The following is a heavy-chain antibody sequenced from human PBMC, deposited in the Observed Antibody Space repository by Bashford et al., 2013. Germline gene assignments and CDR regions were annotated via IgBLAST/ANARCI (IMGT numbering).Heavy chain of an antibody. J-gene: IGHJ3*01. CDR3: ARAKNCDYDGFDV. CDR1: GGPISLCY. D-gene: IGHD2-21*01. Sequence: SETLSLTCTVSGGPISLCYWSWIRKSAGGDWSGLAVFLVMGSPTTTPSLKSRVTMSVDTSKNHFLLQMTSVTAADTAVYYCARAKNCDYDGFDVWGQGTMVTVSS. CDR2: FLVMGSP. V-gene: IGHV4-4*07.